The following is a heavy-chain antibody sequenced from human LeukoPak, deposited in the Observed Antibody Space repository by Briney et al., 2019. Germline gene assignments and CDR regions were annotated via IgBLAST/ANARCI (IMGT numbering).Heavy chain of an antibody. J-gene: IGHJ4*02. D-gene: IGHD3-3*01. CDR1: GHNFTDYF. V-gene: IGHV1-69-2*01. CDR3: ATAWDFWSGYSLGS. CDR2: VDPEDGET. Sequence: ASVKVSCKVSGHNFTDYFMHWVQQAPGKGLEWMGVVDPEDGETIYAEKFQGRVTMSADRSTDTAYMELSSLRSEDTAVYYCATAWDFWSGYSLGSWGQGTLVTVSS.